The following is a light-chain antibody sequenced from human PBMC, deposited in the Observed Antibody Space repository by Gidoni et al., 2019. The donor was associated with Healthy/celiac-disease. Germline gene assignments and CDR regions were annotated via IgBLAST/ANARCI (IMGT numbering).Light chain of an antibody. CDR2: RNN. Sequence: QSVLTQPPSASGTPGQGVTISCSGSSSNIGSNYVYWYQQLPGTAPKLLIYRNNQRPSGVPDRFSGSKSGTSASLAISGLRSEDEADCYCAAWDDSLSGRVFGGGTKLTVL. CDR3: AAWDDSLSGRV. J-gene: IGLJ3*02. V-gene: IGLV1-47*01. CDR1: SSNIGSNY.